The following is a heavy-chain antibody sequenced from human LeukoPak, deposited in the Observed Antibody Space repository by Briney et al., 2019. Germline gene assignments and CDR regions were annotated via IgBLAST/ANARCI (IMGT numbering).Heavy chain of an antibody. CDR1: GESFSGYY. CDR2: INDSGTT. D-gene: IGHD3-3*01. V-gene: IGHV4-34*01. J-gene: IGHJ5*02. Sequence: PSETLSLTCAVYGESFSGYYWTWIRQTPGKGLEWIGEINDSGTTNYNPSLKSRVTISIDMSKNQFSLKLSSVTAADTAVYYCARVSGFDWFDPWGQGTLVTVSS. CDR3: ARVSGFDWFDP.